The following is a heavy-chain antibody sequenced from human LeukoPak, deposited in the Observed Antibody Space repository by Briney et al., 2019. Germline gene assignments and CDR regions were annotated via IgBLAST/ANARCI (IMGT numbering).Heavy chain of an antibody. CDR1: GGSFSGYY. V-gene: IGHV4-34*01. J-gene: IGHJ4*02. D-gene: IGHD3-10*01. Sequence: SETLSLTCAVYGGSFSGYYWSWIRQPPGKGLEWIGEINRSGSTNYNPSLKSRVTISVDTSKNQFSLKLSSVTAADTAVYYCARLGSGSYLHWGQGTLVTVSS. CDR2: INRSGST. CDR3: ARLGSGSYLH.